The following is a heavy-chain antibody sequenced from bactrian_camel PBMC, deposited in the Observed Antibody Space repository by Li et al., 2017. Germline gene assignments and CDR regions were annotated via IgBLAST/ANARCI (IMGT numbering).Heavy chain of an antibody. CDR1: GYSYRNSC. V-gene: IGHV3S53*01. CDR2: LWSLGST. Sequence: HVQLVESGGGSVQPGGSLKLSCVVSGYSYRNSCMGWFRQAPGKEREGIAALWSLGSTYYSDSVKGRFTISQDSATNTVYLQMDSLKPEDTGMYYCTARSGGMCNRVDFGYWGQGTQVTVS. D-gene: IGHD2*01. J-gene: IGHJ6*01. CDR3: TARSGGMCNRVDFGY.